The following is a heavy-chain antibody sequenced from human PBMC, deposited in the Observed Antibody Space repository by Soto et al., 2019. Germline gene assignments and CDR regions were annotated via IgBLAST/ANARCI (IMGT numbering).Heavy chain of an antibody. CDR3: VRQGIDYLHGLVDV. CDR1: SGPDRSHN. J-gene: IGHJ6*02. Sequence: QVQLQQSGPRLVKPSETLSLTCTVSSGPDRSHNWGWIRQPPGRGLEWIGYVYYTGDTAYNPSLRCSVTISADTSTNDISLTLNSVTAADTAVYYCVRQGIDYLHGLVDVWGQGTTVSVSS. CDR2: VYYTGDT. D-gene: IGHD4-17*01. V-gene: IGHV4-59*08.